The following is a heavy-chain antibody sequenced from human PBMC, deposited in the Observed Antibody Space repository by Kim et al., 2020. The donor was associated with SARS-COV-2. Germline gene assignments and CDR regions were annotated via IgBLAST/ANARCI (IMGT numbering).Heavy chain of an antibody. CDR2: IYYSGST. CDR1: GGSISSSSYY. J-gene: IGHJ5*02. D-gene: IGHD2-21*02. CDR3: APQYCGGDCAPSPYNWFDP. Sequence: SETLSLTCTVSGGSISSSSYYWGWIRQPPGKGLEWIGSIYYSGSTYYNPSLKSRVTISVDTSKNQFSLKLSSVTAADTAVYYCAPQYCGGDCAPSPYNWFDPWGQGTLVTVSS. V-gene: IGHV4-39*01.